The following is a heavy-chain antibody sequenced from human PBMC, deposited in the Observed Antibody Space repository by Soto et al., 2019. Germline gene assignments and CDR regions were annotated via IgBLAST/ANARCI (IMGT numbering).Heavy chain of an antibody. CDR2: INDRGSI. CDR1: GGSFSGYY. J-gene: IGHJ2*01. CDR3: ARESHDILTGPPWVWYFDL. D-gene: IGHD3-9*01. Sequence: QVQLQQWGAGPLRPLETLSLTCGVSGGSFSGYYWAWIRQSPGKGLEWIGEINDRGSINYNPSLKSRFRISVDTSKHHYSLDLRSVTAADTAVDYCARESHDILTGPPWVWYFDLWGRGTLVTVSS. V-gene: IGHV4-34*01.